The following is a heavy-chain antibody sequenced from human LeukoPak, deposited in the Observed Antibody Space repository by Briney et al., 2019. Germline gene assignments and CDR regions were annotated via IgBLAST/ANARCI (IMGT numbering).Heavy chain of an antibody. CDR3: ARDGAMDGPDFDY. CDR1: GFTFSSYS. D-gene: IGHD5-18*01. CDR2: IDSGSGTI. Sequence: GGSLRLSCAASGFTFSSYSMNWVRQAPGKGLEWVSYIDSGSGTICYADSVKGRFTISRDNAKNSLYLQMNSLRDEDTAVYSCARDGAMDGPDFDYWGQGTLVTVSS. J-gene: IGHJ4*02. V-gene: IGHV3-48*02.